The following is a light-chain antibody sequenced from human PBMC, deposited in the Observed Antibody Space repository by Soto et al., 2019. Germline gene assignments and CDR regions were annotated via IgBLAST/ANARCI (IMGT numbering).Light chain of an antibody. CDR2: AAS. V-gene: IGKV1-39*01. CDR1: QGISTY. Sequence: IQVSQSPSTLSACVGDRVTITCRASQGISTYLNWYQQKPGKAPNLLIYAASRLQSGVPSRFSGSGSGTDFTLTISSLQPEDFATYYCQESDAFPYTFGGGTKVDI. CDR3: QESDAFPYT. J-gene: IGKJ4*01.